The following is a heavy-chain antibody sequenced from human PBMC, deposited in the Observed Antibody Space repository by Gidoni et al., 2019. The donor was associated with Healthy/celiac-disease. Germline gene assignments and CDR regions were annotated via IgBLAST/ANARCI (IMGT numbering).Heavy chain of an antibody. V-gene: IGHV3-15*01. D-gene: IGHD6-13*01. CDR2: IKSKTDGGTT. CDR1: GFTFRNAW. J-gene: IGHJ4*02. CDR3: TTDGGQIAAAGFDY. Sequence: EVQLVESGGGLVKPGGSLRLSCAASGFTFRNAWMSWVRQAPGKGLEWVGRIKSKTDGGTTDYAAPVKGRFTISRDDSKNTLYLQMNSLKTEDTAVYYCTTDGGQIAAAGFDYWGQGTLVTVSS.